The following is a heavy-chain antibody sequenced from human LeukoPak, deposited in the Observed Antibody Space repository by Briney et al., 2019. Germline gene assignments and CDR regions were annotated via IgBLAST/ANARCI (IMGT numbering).Heavy chain of an antibody. D-gene: IGHD3-22*01. CDR3: ARDMGYYDSSAVPWYFDL. Sequence: GGSLRLSCAASGFTFSSYWMSWVRQAPGKGLEWVANIKQDGSEKYYVDSVKGRFTISRDNAKNSLYLQMNSLRAGDTAVYYCARDMGYYDSSAVPWYFDLWGRGTLVTVSS. V-gene: IGHV3-7*01. CDR1: GFTFSSYW. J-gene: IGHJ2*01. CDR2: IKQDGSEK.